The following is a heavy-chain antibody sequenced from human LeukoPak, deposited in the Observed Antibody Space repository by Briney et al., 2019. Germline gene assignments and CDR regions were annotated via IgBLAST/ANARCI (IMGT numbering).Heavy chain of an antibody. D-gene: IGHD3-10*01. CDR3: ARGWDSNYYGSGIVDY. V-gene: IGHV4-34*01. CDR2: INHSGST. J-gene: IGHJ4*02. CDR1: GGSFSGYY. Sequence: PSETLSLTCAVYGGSFSGYYWMWIRQPPGKGLEWIGEINHSGSTKYNPSLKNRVTILEDTSKNQFSLRLSSVTAADTAVYYCARGWDSNYYGSGIVDYWGQGTLVTVSS.